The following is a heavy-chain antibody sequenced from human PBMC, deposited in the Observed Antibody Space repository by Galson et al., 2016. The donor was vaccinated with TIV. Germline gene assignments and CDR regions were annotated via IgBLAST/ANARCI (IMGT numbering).Heavy chain of an antibody. D-gene: IGHD5-12*01. CDR2: VYYTGGT. J-gene: IGHJ4*02. CDR1: GGSMRDSY. CDR3: ARDIGGYDSDY. V-gene: IGHV4-59*01. Sequence: SETLSLTCTVSGGSMRDSYWSWIRQTPGKGLEWIGYVYYTGGTKYNPSLKSRVTISVDTSKNQFSLRLSSVTAADTAMYYCARDIGGYDSDYWGQGTLVAVSS.